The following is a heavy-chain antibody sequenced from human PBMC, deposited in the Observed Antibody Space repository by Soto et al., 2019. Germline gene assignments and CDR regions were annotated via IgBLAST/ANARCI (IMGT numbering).Heavy chain of an antibody. CDR2: ISSSSSTI. J-gene: IGHJ3*02. CDR3: ARISGSFLIDAFDI. V-gene: IGHV3-48*01. D-gene: IGHD6-19*01. Sequence: GGSLRLSCAASGFTFSSYSMNRVRQAPGKGLEWVSYISSSSSTIYYADSVKGRFTISRDNAKNSLYLQMTSLRAEDTAVYYCARISGSFLIDAFDIWGQGTMVTVSS. CDR1: GFTFSSYS.